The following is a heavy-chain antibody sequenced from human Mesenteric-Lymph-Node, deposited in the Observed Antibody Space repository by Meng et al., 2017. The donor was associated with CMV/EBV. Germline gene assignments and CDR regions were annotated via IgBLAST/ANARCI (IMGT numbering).Heavy chain of an antibody. V-gene: IGHV3-33*06. CDR1: GFTFSSYA. Sequence: GESLKISCTASGFTFSSYAMSWVRQAPGKGLEWVAVIWYDGSNKYYADSVKGRFTISRDNSKNTLYLQMNSLRAEDTAVYYCAKDRITQYSSSSIDYWGQGTLVTVSS. D-gene: IGHD6-6*01. J-gene: IGHJ4*02. CDR3: AKDRITQYSSSSIDY. CDR2: IWYDGSNK.